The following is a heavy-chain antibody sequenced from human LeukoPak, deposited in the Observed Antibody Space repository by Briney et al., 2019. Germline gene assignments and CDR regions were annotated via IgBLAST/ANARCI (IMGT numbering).Heavy chain of an antibody. D-gene: IGHD3-3*01. CDR1: GGSISSSSYY. Sequence: PSETLSLTCTVSGGSISSSSYYWGWIRQPPGKGLEWIGSIYYSGSTYYNPSLKSRVTISVDTSKNHFSLTLSSVTAVDTAVYYCARVRVEDYDFWSGYYGAFDIWGQGTMVTVSS. CDR2: IYYSGST. J-gene: IGHJ3*02. CDR3: ARVRVEDYDFWSGYYGAFDI. V-gene: IGHV4-39*07.